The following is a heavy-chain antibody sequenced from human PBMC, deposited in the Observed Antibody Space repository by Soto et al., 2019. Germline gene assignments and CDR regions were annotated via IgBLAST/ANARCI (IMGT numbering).Heavy chain of an antibody. V-gene: IGHV4-59*01. CDR1: GGSMVSYY. D-gene: IGHD3-16*01. CDR2: VEHHGRT. CDR3: ARGVFGAFLDS. J-gene: IGHJ4*02. Sequence: QVHLQESGPGLLKPSETLSLTCTVSGGSMVSYYWSWIRQTPGKGLEWIAYVEHHGRTEEKPSLASRVTISIDPSQNQFSLKLRSVPPADTGMYFCARGVFGAFLDSWGQGTQVTVSS.